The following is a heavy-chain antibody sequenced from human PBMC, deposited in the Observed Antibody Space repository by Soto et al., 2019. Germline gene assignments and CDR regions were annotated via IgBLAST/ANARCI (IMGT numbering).Heavy chain of an antibody. V-gene: IGHV3-30*09. D-gene: IGHD4-17*01. CDR3: ARERSTVVTRPDAFDI. Sequence: GGSLRLSCAASGFTFSSYTMHWVRQAPGKGLEWVAVISYDGSNKYYADSVKGRFAISRDNSKNTLYLQMNSLRAEDTAVYYCARERSTVVTRPDAFDIWGQGTMVTVSS. CDR1: GFTFSSYT. CDR2: ISYDGSNK. J-gene: IGHJ3*02.